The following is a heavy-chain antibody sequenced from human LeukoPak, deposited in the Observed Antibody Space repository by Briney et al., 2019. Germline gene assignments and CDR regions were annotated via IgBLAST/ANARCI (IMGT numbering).Heavy chain of an antibody. CDR1: GFTFSSYA. D-gene: IGHD6-19*01. V-gene: IGHV3-23*01. CDR3: AKQAVAGSYYYYYMDV. J-gene: IGHJ6*03. Sequence: PGGSLRLSCAASGFTFSSYAMSWVRQAPGKGLEWVSAISGSGGSTYYADSVKGRFTISRDTSKNTLYLQMNSLRAEDTAVYYCAKQAVAGSYYYYYMDVWGKGTTVTVSS. CDR2: ISGSGGST.